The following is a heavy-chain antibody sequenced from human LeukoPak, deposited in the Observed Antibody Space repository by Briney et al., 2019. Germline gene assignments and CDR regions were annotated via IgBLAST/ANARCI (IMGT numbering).Heavy chain of an antibody. D-gene: IGHD3-22*01. J-gene: IGHJ2*01. Sequence: SQTLSLTCTVSGGSISSGGYYWSWIRQHPGKGLEWIGYIYYSGSTYYNPSLKSRVTISVDTSKNQFSLKLSSVTAADTAVYYCARDRASGIVVATRYFDLWGRDTLVTVSS. CDR3: ARDRASGIVVATRYFDL. V-gene: IGHV4-31*03. CDR2: IYYSGST. CDR1: GGSISSGGYY.